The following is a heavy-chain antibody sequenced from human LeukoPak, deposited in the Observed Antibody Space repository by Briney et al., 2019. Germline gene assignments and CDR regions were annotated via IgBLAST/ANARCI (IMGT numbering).Heavy chain of an antibody. CDR3: AREPHSTRKNWFDP. J-gene: IGHJ5*02. Sequence: ASVKVSCKASGYTFSSYGISWVRQAPGQGLERMGWISPNNGNTNYAQKLQGRVTMTKDTSTSTAYMELRSLRSDDTAVYYCAREPHSTRKNWFDPWGQGTLVTVSS. CDR2: ISPNNGNT. D-gene: IGHD1-14*01. V-gene: IGHV1-18*01. CDR1: GYTFSSYG.